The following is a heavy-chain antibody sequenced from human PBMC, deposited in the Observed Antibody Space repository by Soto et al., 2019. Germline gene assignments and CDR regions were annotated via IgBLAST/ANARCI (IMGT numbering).Heavy chain of an antibody. CDR3: ATEYCRGLICFGYCNY. J-gene: IGHJ4*02. CDR2: FTGSGGST. Sequence: EVQLLESGGGLVQPWGSLSLSCAASGFTFSNYPMSWVRQAPGKGLEWVSTFTGSGGSTNYADSWKGRFTISRNNSKNTLYLQMNSLRVEDTAMYYCATEYCRGLICFGYCNYWGQGTLVTVSS. CDR1: GFTFSNYP. D-gene: IGHD2-15*01. V-gene: IGHV3-23*01.